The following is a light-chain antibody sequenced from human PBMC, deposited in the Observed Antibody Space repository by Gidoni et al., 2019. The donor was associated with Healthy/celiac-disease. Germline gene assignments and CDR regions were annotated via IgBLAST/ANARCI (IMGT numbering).Light chain of an antibody. CDR3: AAWDDSLNGHWV. V-gene: IGLV1-44*01. Sequence: QSVLTQPPSASGTPGQRVTISCSGSSSNIGSNTVNWYQQLPGTAPKLLIYSNNQRPSGVPDLFSGSKSGTSASLAISGLQSEDEAYYYCAAWDDSLNGHWVFGGGTKLTVL. J-gene: IGLJ3*02. CDR1: SSNIGSNT. CDR2: SNN.